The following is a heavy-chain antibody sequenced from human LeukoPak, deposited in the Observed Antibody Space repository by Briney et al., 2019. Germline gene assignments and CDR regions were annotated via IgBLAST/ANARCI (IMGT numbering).Heavy chain of an antibody. CDR3: ARRGGYCSSTSCYTWIPNWFDP. J-gene: IGHJ5*02. CDR1: GGSIRSSYYY. CDR2: IYDSGST. V-gene: IGHV4-39*01. Sequence: PSETLSLTCTVSGGSIRSSYYYWGWIRQPPGKGLEWIGSIYDSGSTYYNPSLKSRVTISVDTSKNQFSLKLNSVTAADTAVYYCARRGGYCSSTSCYTWIPNWFDPWGQGTLVTVSS. D-gene: IGHD2-2*02.